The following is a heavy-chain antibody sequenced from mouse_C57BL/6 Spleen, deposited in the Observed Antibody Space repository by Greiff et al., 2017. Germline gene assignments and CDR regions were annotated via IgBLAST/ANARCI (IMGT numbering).Heavy chain of an antibody. V-gene: IGHV1-82*01. Sequence: VKLVESGPELVKPGASVKISCKASGYAFSSSWMNWVKQRPGKGLEWIGRIYPGDGDTNYNGKFKGKATLTADKSSSTAYMQLSSLTSEDSAVYFCANSYYGSSDWYFDVWGTGTTVTVSS. J-gene: IGHJ1*03. CDR3: ANSYYGSSDWYFDV. D-gene: IGHD1-1*01. CDR2: IYPGDGDT. CDR1: GYAFSSSW.